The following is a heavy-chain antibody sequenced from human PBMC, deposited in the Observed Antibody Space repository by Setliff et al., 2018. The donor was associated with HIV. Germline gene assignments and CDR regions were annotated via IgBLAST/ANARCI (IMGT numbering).Heavy chain of an antibody. Sequence: PSETLSLTCTVSGGSISSSTYYWGWIRQPPGKGLEWIGNIHFSGSTNYNPSLKSRVTISLDTSKMQFSLHLTSVTAADTAVYYCATLDPSGGNFLAYWGQGTLVTVSS. CDR3: ATLDPSGGNFLAY. D-gene: IGHD2-21*02. J-gene: IGHJ4*02. CDR1: GGSISSSTYY. V-gene: IGHV4-39*07. CDR2: IHFSGST.